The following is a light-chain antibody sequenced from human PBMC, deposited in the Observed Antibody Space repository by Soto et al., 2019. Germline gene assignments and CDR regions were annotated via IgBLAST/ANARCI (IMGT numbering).Light chain of an antibody. CDR2: KAS. CDR1: QSISSW. Sequence: DIQITQSPSTLSASVGDRVTITCRASQSISSWLAWYQQKPGKAPKLLIYKASSLESGVPSRFSGSGSGTEFTLTISSLQPDDFATYYCQQYNSYSPWTFGPGTKVDIK. J-gene: IGKJ1*01. CDR3: QQYNSYSPWT. V-gene: IGKV1-5*03.